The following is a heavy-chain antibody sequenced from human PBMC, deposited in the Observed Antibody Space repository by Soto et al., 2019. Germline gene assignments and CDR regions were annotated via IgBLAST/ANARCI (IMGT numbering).Heavy chain of an antibody. CDR3: ARDLGYYDSSGYTLDY. CDR1: GYTFTSYY. Sequence: ASVKVSCKASGYTFTSYYMHWVRQAPGQGLEWMGIINPSGGSTSYAQKFQGRVTMTRDTSTSTVYMELSSLRSEDTAVYYCARDLGYYDSSGYTLDYWGQGTLVTVSS. CDR2: INPSGGST. V-gene: IGHV1-46*01. D-gene: IGHD3-22*01. J-gene: IGHJ4*02.